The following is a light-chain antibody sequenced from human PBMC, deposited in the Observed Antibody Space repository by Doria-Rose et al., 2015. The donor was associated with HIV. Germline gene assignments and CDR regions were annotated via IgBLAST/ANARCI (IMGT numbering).Light chain of an antibody. CDR2: WAS. Sequence: TQSPESLGMSLGERATLNCKSNQSLLHTSKNYLAWYQQKPGQPPQLLIYWASTRQSGVPARFSGSGSGTDFTLTISSLEAEDVAVYYCQQYYDTPSFGPGTTVDIK. CDR3: QQYYDTPS. V-gene: IGKV4-1*01. CDR1: QSLLHTSKNY. J-gene: IGKJ3*01.